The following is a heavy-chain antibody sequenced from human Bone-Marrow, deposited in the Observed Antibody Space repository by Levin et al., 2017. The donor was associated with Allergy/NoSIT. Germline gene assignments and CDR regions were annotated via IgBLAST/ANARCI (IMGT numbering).Heavy chain of an antibody. V-gene: IGHV3-21*01. CDR2: IYASGIHT. CDR3: ATGGARGDFDY. D-gene: IGHD1-26*01. Sequence: RAGGSLRLSCAASGFTFSSYAMNWVRQAPGKGLEWVSSIYASGIHTNSADSVKGRFTISRDNARNSLYLQMNSLRAEDTAVYYCATGGARGDFDYWGRGTLVTVSS. J-gene: IGHJ4*02. CDR1: GFTFSSYA.